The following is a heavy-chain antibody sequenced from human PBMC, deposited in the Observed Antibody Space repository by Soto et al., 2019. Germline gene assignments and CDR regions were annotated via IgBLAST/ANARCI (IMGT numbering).Heavy chain of an antibody. CDR2: IYPGDSDT. CDR3: ARDYGDHVGGGAFDI. Sequence: GESLKISCKGSGYSFTSYWIGWVRQMPGKGLEWMGIIYPGDSDTRYSPSFQGQVTISADKSISTAYLQWSSLKASDTAMYYCARDYGDHVGGGAFDIWGQGTMVTVSS. D-gene: IGHD4-17*01. J-gene: IGHJ3*02. V-gene: IGHV5-51*01. CDR1: GYSFTSYW.